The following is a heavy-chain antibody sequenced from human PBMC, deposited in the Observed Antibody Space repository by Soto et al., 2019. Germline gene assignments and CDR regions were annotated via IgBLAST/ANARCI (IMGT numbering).Heavy chain of an antibody. CDR1: GGSISSYY. CDR3: ASSNIAAAGFYYYGMDV. Sequence: QVQLQESGPGLVKPSETLSLTCTVSGGSISSYYWNWIRQPPGKGLEWIGYIYYSGSTNYNPSLKSRVTISLDPSMNQFTLKLSSVTAADTAVYYCASSNIAAAGFYYYGMDVWGRGTTVTVSS. V-gene: IGHV4-59*01. D-gene: IGHD6-13*01. CDR2: IYYSGST. J-gene: IGHJ6*02.